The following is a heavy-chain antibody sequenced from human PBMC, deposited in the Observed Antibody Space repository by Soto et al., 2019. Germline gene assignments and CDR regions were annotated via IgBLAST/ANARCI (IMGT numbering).Heavy chain of an antibody. CDR3: ARGRIKLGLLWFGRSYFDD. CDR2: INHSGST. CDR1: GGSFSGYY. V-gene: IGHV4-34*01. Sequence: PSETLSLTCAVYGGSFSGYYWSWIRQPPGKGLEWIGEINHSGSTNYNPSLKSRVTISVDTSKNQFSLKLSSVTAADTAVYYCARGRIKLGLLWFGRSYFDDWGQGTLVTVSS. D-gene: IGHD3-10*01. J-gene: IGHJ4*02.